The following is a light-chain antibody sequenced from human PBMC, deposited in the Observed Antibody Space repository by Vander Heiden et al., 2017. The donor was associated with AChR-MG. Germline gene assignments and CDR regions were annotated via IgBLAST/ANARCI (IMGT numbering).Light chain of an antibody. Sequence: QPVLTQPPSVSAAPAQRLTVSCSGTSSNLGNNYVAWYQQLPGTAPKLLIFEDDKRPSGIPDRFSGSKSGTSATLGITGIQTGDEADYFCGTWDSSLSAGVFGGGTKLTVL. CDR3: GTWDSSLSAGV. V-gene: IGLV1-51*02. J-gene: IGLJ3*02. CDR2: EDD. CDR1: SSNLGNNY.